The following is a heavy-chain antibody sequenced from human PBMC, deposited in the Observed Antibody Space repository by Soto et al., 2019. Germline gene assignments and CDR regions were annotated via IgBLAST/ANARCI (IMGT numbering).Heavy chain of an antibody. CDR3: ARDRAPRGWSYLDL. Sequence: SVKVSCKAFGGSFSDYAISWVRQAPGQGLEWMGGIIPIFGTPNYAQKFQARVTFTAHESTNTAYMELSRLTSEDTAVYYCARDRAPRGWSYLDLWGQGTQVTVSS. CDR2: IIPIFGTP. V-gene: IGHV1-69*13. D-gene: IGHD2-15*01. J-gene: IGHJ4*02. CDR1: GGSFSDYA.